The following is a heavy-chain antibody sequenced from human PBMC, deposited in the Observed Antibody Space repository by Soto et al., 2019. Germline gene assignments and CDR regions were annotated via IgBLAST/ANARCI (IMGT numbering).Heavy chain of an antibody. V-gene: IGHV4-4*02. J-gene: IGHJ2*01. CDR2: IYHTGST. CDR3: AHNKGYFDL. CDR1: SGSISSGNW. Sequence: QVQLQESGPGLVKPSGTLSLTCAVSSGSISSGNWWSWVRQPPGKGLEWIGEIYHTGSTIYNPSLKSRLTISVDKSKNQLSLKLTSVTAADTAVYYCAHNKGYFDLWGRGTLVTVSS.